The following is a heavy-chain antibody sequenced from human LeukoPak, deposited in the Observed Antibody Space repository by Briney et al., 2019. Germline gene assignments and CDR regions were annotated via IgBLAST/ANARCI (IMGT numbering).Heavy chain of an antibody. J-gene: IGHJ4*02. CDR2: IYYSGST. Sequence: SETLSLTCTVSGGSISSSSYYWGWIRQPPGKGLEWIGSIYYSGSTYYNPSLKSRVTISVDTSKNQFSLKLSSVTAEDTAVYYCTKDRVNYYLSGLGFDYWGQGTLVTVSS. CDR1: GGSISSSSYY. V-gene: IGHV4-39*07. CDR3: TKDRVNYYLSGLGFDY. D-gene: IGHD3-10*01.